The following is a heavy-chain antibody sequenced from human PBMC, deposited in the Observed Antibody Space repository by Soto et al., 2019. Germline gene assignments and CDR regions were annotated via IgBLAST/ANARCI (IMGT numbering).Heavy chain of an antibody. J-gene: IGHJ4*02. Sequence: QVPLPASGPGLVRPSGVLSVTCAVSGDSISRSHWWSWVRPSPGKGLEWMGAISHRGITNYDPSPKSRGTISGEKSKNQLSLKVTSVAAADTAVYSGARGRYERRGFDHWGQGTWVSVSS. CDR3: ARGRYERRGFDH. D-gene: IGHD3-22*01. CDR2: ISHRGIT. CDR1: GDSISRSHW. V-gene: IGHV4-4*02.